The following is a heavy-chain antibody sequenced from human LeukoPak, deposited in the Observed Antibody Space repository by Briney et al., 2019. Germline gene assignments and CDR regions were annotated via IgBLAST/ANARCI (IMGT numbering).Heavy chain of an antibody. Sequence: GGSLRLSCAASGFTFSSYEMNWVRQAPGKGLEWLAVIWFDGSDKYYAHSVKGRFTISRDNSKNTLYLQMNSLRDEDTGVYYCARESAYASGWSRYFFDYWGQGTLVTVSS. J-gene: IGHJ4*02. V-gene: IGHV3-33*08. CDR3: ARESAYASGWSRYFFDY. CDR1: GFTFSSYE. CDR2: IWFDGSDK. D-gene: IGHD6-19*01.